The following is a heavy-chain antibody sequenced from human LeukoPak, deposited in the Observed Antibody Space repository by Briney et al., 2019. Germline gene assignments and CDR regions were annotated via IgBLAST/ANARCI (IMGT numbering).Heavy chain of an antibody. CDR3: ARGWYQLPKSYYYYMDV. Sequence: SETLSLTCTVSGGSISSGGYYWSWIRQPAGKGLEWIGRIYTSGSTNYNPSLKSRVTISVDTSKNQFSLKLSSVTAADTAVYYCARGWYQLPKSYYYYMDVWGKGTTVTVSS. CDR2: IYTSGST. CDR1: GGSISSGGYY. J-gene: IGHJ6*03. D-gene: IGHD2-2*01. V-gene: IGHV4-61*02.